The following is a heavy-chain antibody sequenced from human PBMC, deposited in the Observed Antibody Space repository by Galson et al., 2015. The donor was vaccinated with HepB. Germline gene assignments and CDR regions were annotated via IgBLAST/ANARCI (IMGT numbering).Heavy chain of an antibody. V-gene: IGHV4-59*08. D-gene: IGHD2-2*01. CDR3: ARLNAWYYFDY. CDR2: IYFSGST. J-gene: IGHJ4*02. Sequence: ETLSLTCTVSGGSISSYSWSWIRQPPGKGLEWIGYIYFSGSTNYNPSLKSRVTMSVDTSKNQFSLKLSSVTAADTAVYFCARLNAWYYFDYWGQGTLVTVSS. CDR1: GGSISSYS.